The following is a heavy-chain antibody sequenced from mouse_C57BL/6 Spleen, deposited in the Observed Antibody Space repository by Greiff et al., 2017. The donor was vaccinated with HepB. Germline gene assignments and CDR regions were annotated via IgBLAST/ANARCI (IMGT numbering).Heavy chain of an antibody. CDR2: ISSGGDYI. Sequence: EVMLVESGEGLVKPGGSLKLSCAASGFTFSSYAMSWVRQTPEKRLEWVAYISSGGDYIYYADTVKGRFTISIDNARNTLYLQMSSLKSEDTAMYYCNRYKGSYYAMDYWGQGTSVTVSS. J-gene: IGHJ4*01. CDR3: NRYKGSYYAMDY. D-gene: IGHD1-3*01. CDR1: GFTFSSYA. V-gene: IGHV5-9-1*02.